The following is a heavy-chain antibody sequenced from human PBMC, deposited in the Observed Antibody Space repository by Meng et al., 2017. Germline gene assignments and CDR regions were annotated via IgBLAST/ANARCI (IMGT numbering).Heavy chain of an antibody. J-gene: IGHJ4*02. CDR3: HSGWYQAGDDY. CDR2: IIPIFGTA. Sequence: QVQRVESGAEVKKAGSSVKDSCKASGGPFSSYAISWVRQAPGQGLEWMGGIIPIFGTANYAQKFQGRVTITADKSTSTAYMELSSLRSEDTAVYYCHSGWYQAGDDYWGQGTLVTVSS. D-gene: IGHD6-19*01. CDR1: GGPFSSYA. V-gene: IGHV1-69*06.